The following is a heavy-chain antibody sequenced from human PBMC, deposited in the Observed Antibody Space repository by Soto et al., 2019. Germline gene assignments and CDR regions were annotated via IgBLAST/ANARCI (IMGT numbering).Heavy chain of an antibody. CDR2: IYYSGST. CDR3: ARHDVGIAAAGTILYDYGMDV. J-gene: IGHJ6*02. CDR1: GGSISSSSYY. V-gene: IGHV4-39*01. Sequence: PSETLSLTCTVSGGSISSSSYYWGWIRQPPGKGLEWIGSIYYSGSTYYNPSLKSRVTISVDTSKNQFSLKLSSVTDADTAVYYCARHDVGIAAAGTILYDYGMDVWGQGTPVTVSS. D-gene: IGHD6-13*01.